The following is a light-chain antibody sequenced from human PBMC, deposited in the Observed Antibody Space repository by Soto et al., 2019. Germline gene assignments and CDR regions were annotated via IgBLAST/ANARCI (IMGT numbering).Light chain of an antibody. V-gene: IGLV2-8*01. CDR1: SSDVGNYNY. CDR2: EVT. CDR3: SSYAGSKTL. J-gene: IGLJ3*02. Sequence: QSALTQPPSASGSPGQSVTISCTGTSSDVGNYNYVSWYQQHPGKAPKHMIYEVTKRPSGVPDRFSGSKSGNTASLTVSGLQAEDEADYYCSSYAGSKTLFGGGTKLTVL.